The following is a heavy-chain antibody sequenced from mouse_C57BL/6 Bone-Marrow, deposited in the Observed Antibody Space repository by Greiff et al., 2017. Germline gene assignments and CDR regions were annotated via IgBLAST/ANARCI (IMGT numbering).Heavy chain of an antibody. CDR1: GFSLTSYA. CDR3: ARSTVVAKAPYWYFDV. J-gene: IGHJ1*03. D-gene: IGHD1-1*01. CDR2: IWTGGGT. Sequence: QVQLKESGPGLVAPSQSLSITCTVSGFSLTSYAISWVRQPPGKGLEWLGVIWTGGGTNYNSALKSRLSISKDNSKSQVFLKMNSLQTDDTARYYCARSTVVAKAPYWYFDVWGTGTTVTVSS. V-gene: IGHV2-9-1*01.